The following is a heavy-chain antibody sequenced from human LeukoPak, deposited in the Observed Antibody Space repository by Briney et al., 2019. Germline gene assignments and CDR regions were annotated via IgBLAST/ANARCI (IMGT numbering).Heavy chain of an antibody. J-gene: IGHJ6*02. CDR3: ARDNYCSSTSCYLYYYYYGMDV. Sequence: GGSLRLSCAASGFTFSSHAMHWVRQAPGKGLEWVAVISFDGSNKYYADSVKGRFTISRDNSKNTLYLQMNSLRAEDTAVYYCARDNYCSSTSCYLYYYYYGMDVWGQGTTVTVSS. CDR2: ISFDGSNK. V-gene: IGHV3-30-3*01. CDR1: GFTFSSHA. D-gene: IGHD2-2*01.